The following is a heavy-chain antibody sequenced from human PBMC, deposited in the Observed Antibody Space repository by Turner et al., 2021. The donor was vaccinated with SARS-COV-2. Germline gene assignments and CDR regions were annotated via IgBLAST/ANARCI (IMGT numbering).Heavy chain of an antibody. Sequence: EVQMLESGGGLVKPGGSMRLSCAASGFTISRNAMSWVRQAPGKGLEGVSAISVSGGSTYYADSVKGRFTISRDNSKNTLYLQMNSLRAEDTAVYYCAKGPRWNWDYFDYWGQGTLVTVSS. J-gene: IGHJ4*02. CDR3: AKGPRWNWDYFDY. D-gene: IGHD1-7*01. CDR2: ISVSGGST. CDR1: GFTISRNA. V-gene: IGHV3-23*01.